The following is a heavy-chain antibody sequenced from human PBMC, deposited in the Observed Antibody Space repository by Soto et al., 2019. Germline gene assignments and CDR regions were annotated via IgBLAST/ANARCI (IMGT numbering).Heavy chain of an antibody. Sequence: PSETLSLTCTVSDSSISSGGYYWSWIRQHPGKGLELIGYIYYSGSTYYNPSLKSRVTISVDTSKNQFSLKLSSVTAADTAVYYRAGGGPYGMDVWGQGTTVTVSS. CDR1: DSSISSGGYY. J-gene: IGHJ6*02. D-gene: IGHD3-16*01. CDR2: IYYSGST. CDR3: AGGGPYGMDV. V-gene: IGHV4-31*03.